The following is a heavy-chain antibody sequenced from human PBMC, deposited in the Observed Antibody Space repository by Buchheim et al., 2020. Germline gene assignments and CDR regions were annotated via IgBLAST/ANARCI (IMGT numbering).Heavy chain of an antibody. V-gene: IGHV3-11*01. CDR2: IGSSGSTI. CDR1: GFTFSDYY. Sequence: QVQLVESGGGLVKPGGSLRLSCAASGFTFSDYYMSWIRQAPGKGLEWVSYIGSSGSTIYYADSVKGRFTIPRDNAKNSLYLQMDSLRSEDTAVYYCARDRVSRSIVLVPGASNWFDPWGQGTL. J-gene: IGHJ5*02. D-gene: IGHD2-2*01. CDR3: ARDRVSRSIVLVPGASNWFDP.